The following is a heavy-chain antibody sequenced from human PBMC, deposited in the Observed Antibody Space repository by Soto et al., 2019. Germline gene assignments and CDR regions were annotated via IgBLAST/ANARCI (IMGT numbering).Heavy chain of an antibody. Sequence: QVQLVESGGGGVQPGRSLRLSCAASGFTFSSYGMHWVRQAAGKGLEWVAVIWDDGSNKYYADSVKGRFPISRDNSKNTLYLQMNSLRAEDTAVYYGARGGRATTSYGMDVWGQGTTVTVSS. D-gene: IGHD1-26*01. J-gene: IGHJ6*02. V-gene: IGHV3-33*01. CDR3: ARGGRATTSYGMDV. CDR2: IWDDGSNK. CDR1: GFTFSSYG.